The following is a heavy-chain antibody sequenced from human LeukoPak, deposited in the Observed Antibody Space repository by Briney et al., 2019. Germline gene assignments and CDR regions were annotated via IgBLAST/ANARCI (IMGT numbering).Heavy chain of an antibody. D-gene: IGHD2-15*01. J-gene: IGHJ4*02. Sequence: GRSLRLSCAAPGFTFDDYAMHWVRQAPGRGLEWVSGISWNIGSIGYAHSVKGRFTISRDNAKNSLYLQMNSLRAEDTALYYCAKVSGSTPIVYFDYWGQGTLVTVSS. CDR1: GFTFDDYA. V-gene: IGHV3-9*01. CDR3: AKVSGSTPIVYFDY. CDR2: ISWNIGSI.